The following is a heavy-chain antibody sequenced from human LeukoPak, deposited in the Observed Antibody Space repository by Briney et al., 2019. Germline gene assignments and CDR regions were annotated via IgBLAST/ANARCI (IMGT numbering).Heavy chain of an antibody. D-gene: IGHD2-2*01. CDR1: GFTFSTYW. V-gene: IGHV3-7*03. J-gene: IGHJ4*02. Sequence: PGGSLRLSCAASGFTFSTYWMSWVRQAPGKGLEWVAIIKQDAKEKYYINSVKGRFTISRDNAKNSLYLEMNSLRAEDAAVYYCAKDPDIVVVPAATFDYWGQGTLVTVSS. CDR2: IKQDAKEK. CDR3: AKDPDIVVVPAATFDY.